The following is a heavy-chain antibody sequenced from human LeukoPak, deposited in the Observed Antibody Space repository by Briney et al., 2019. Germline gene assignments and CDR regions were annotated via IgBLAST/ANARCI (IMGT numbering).Heavy chain of an antibody. CDR2: TYYRSKWYN. J-gene: IGHJ4*02. V-gene: IGHV6-1*01. CDR1: GDSVSSTSAA. D-gene: IGHD1-26*01. CDR3: ARLRGSYWKVDHYYFDY. Sequence: SQTLSLTCAISGDSVSSTSAAWNWIRQSPSRGLEWLGRTYYRSKWYNDYAVSVKSRITINPDTSKNQFSLQLNSVTPEDTAVYYCARLRGSYWKVDHYYFDYWGQGTLVTVSS.